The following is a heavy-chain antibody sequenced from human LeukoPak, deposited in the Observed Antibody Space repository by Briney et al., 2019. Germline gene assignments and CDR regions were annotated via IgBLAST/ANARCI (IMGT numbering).Heavy chain of an antibody. J-gene: IGHJ5*02. Sequence: GGSLRLSCAASGFTFSSCAMSWVRQAPGKGLEWVSAISGSGGSTYYADSVKGRFTISRDNSKNTLYLQMNSLRAEDTAVYYCATTRGDYYDSSGYPVPWGQGTLVTVSS. CDR1: GFTFSSCA. CDR2: ISGSGGST. CDR3: ATTRGDYYDSSGYPVP. V-gene: IGHV3-23*01. D-gene: IGHD3-22*01.